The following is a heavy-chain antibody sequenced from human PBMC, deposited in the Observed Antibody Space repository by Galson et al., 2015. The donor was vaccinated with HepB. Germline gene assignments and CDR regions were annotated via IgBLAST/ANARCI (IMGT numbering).Heavy chain of an antibody. CDR1: GGTFSSYT. V-gene: IGHV1-69*02. J-gene: IGHJ6*02. D-gene: IGHD1-26*01. CDR3: ARPGVGAEGDYGMDV. CDR2: IIPILGIA. Sequence: SVKVSCKASGGTFSSYTISWVRQAPGQGLEWMGRIIPILGIANYAQKFQGRVTITADKSTSTAYMELSSLRSEDTAVYYCARPGVGAEGDYGMDVWGQGTTVTVSS.